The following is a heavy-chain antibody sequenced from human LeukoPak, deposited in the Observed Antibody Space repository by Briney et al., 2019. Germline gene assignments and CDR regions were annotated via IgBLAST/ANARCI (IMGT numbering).Heavy chain of an antibody. V-gene: IGHV3-21*01. J-gene: IGHJ4*02. CDR3: ATHDYGDLCFDY. D-gene: IGHD4-17*01. CDR2: ISSSSSYI. Sequence: PGGSLRLSCAASGFTFSSYSMNWVRQAPGKGLEWVSSISSSSSYIYYADSVKGRFTISRDNAKNSLYLQMNSLRAEDTAVYYCATHDYGDLCFDYWGQGTLVTVSS. CDR1: GFTFSSYS.